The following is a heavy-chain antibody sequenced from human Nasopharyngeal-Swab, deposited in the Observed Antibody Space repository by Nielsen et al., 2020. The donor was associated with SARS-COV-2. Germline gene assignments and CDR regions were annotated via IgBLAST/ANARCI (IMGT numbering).Heavy chain of an antibody. V-gene: IGHV3-23*01. J-gene: IGHJ4*02. Sequence: GGSLRLSCAASGFTFSSYAMSWVRQAPGKGLEWVSAISGSGGSTYYADSVKGRFTISRDNSKNTLYLQMNSLRAEDTAVYYCAKRSNSSGWYSPFDYWGQGTLVAVSS. CDR2: ISGSGGST. CDR3: AKRSNSSGWYSPFDY. CDR1: GFTFSSYA. D-gene: IGHD6-19*01.